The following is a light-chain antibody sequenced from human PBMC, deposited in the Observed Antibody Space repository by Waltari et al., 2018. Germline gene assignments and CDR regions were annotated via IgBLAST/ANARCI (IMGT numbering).Light chain of an antibody. CDR3: QQYNSHWT. CDR2: DAS. Sequence: DIQMTQSPSTLSASVGDRVTITCRASQSVNTWLAWYQQKSGKAPNLLIYDASSLESGVPSRFIGSGSGTEFTLTISSLQPDDSASYYCQQYNSHWTIGQGTKVEIK. J-gene: IGKJ1*01. CDR1: QSVNTW. V-gene: IGKV1-5*01.